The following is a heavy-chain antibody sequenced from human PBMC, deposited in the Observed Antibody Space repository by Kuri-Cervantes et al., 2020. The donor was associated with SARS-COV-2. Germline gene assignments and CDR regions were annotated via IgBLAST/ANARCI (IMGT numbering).Heavy chain of an antibody. V-gene: IGHV3-30-3*01. D-gene: IGHD6-13*01. CDR2: ISHDGSNK. CDR3: ARDAYSSSWYYYYYGMDV. Sequence: GESLKISCAASGFTFSSYAMHWVRQAPGKGLEWVAVISHDGSNKYYADSVKGRFTISRDNSKNTLYLQMNSLRAEDTAVYYCARDAYSSSWYYYYYGMDVWGQGTTVTVSS. CDR1: GFTFSSYA. J-gene: IGHJ6*02.